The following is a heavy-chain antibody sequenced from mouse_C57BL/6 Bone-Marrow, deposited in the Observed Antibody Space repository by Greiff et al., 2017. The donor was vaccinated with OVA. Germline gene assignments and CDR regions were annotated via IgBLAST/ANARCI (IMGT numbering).Heavy chain of an antibody. CDR1: GYTFTSYW. CDR2: IYPGSGRT. J-gene: IGHJ4*01. D-gene: IGHD1-1*01. Sequence: QVQLKQPGAELVKPGASVKMSCKASGYTFTSYWITWVKQRPGQGLEWIGDIYPGSGRTNYNEQFKSKATLTVDTSSSTAYMQLSSLTSEDSAVYYCARSGITTVEGDFAMDYWGQGTSVTVSS. CDR3: ARSGITTVEGDFAMDY. V-gene: IGHV1-55*01.